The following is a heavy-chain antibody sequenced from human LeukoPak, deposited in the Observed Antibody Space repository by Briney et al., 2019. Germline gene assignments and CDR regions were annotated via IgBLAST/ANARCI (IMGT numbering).Heavy chain of an antibody. CDR2: ITGTGGR. V-gene: IGHV3-23*01. D-gene: IGHD3-10*01. J-gene: IGHJ4*02. CDR1: GFTLTNHG. Sequence: GSLRLSCAVSGFTLTNHGVSWVRQAPGKGLEWVSIITGTGGRYYGDSVKGRFILSRDNSRSTLYLQMNSLRPEDTAIYYCAREGYYGSGSPPSLYFDYWGQGTLVTVSS. CDR3: AREGYYGSGSPPSLYFDY.